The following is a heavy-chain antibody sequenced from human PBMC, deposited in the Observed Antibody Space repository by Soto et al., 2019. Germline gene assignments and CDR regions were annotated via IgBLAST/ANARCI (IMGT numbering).Heavy chain of an antibody. CDR1: GFTFSSYG. CDR3: ARDQGDILTGYYAYYYGMDV. D-gene: IGHD3-9*01. CDR2: IWYDGSNK. V-gene: IGHV3-33*01. J-gene: IGHJ6*02. Sequence: GGSLRLSCAASGFTFSSYGMHWVRRAPGKGLEWVAVIWYDGSNKYYADSVKGRFTISRDNSKNTLYLQMNSLRAEDTAVYYCARDQGDILTGYYAYYYGMDVWGQGTTVTVSS.